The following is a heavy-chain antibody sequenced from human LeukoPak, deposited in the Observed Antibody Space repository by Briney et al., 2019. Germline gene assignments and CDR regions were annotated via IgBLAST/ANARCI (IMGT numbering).Heavy chain of an antibody. D-gene: IGHD2-2*01. J-gene: IGHJ4*02. V-gene: IGHV3-23*01. CDR3: AKGGSPSCYSSSGY. Sequence: GGSLRLSCAASGFTFSTYAMSWVRQAPGKGLEWVSAICGSDGSRYYADSVKGRFTITRDNSKNTLYLQMNSLRGEDTAVYYCAKGGSPSCYSSSGYWGQGTLVTVSS. CDR1: GFTFSTYA. CDR2: ICGSDGSR.